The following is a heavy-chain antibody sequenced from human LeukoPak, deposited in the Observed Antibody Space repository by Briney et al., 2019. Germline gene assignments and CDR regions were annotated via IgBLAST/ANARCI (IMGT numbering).Heavy chain of an antibody. D-gene: IGHD6-19*01. J-gene: IGHJ4*02. V-gene: IGHV3-30*02. CDR3: VKFSAVARGTDY. CDR1: GFTFSNYG. CDR2: IRYDGSNK. Sequence: GGSLRLSCAASGFTFSNYGMHWVRQAPGKGLEWVAFIRYDGSNKYYADSVKGRFTISRDNSKNTLYLQMNSLRPEDTAVYYCVKFSAVARGTDYWGQGTLVTVSS.